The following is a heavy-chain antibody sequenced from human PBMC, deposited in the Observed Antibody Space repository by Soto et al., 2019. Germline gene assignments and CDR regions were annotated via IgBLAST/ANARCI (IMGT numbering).Heavy chain of an antibody. D-gene: IGHD2-2*01. Sequence: SWISKKKGKGLEWVANIKQDGSEKYYVDSVKGRFTISRDNAKNSLYLQMNSLRAEDTAVYYCARDRVVPAARNNWSDSLVQRTPVTVSS. J-gene: IGHJ5*01. CDR3: ARDRVVPAARNNWSDS. V-gene: IGHV3-7*03. CDR2: IKQDGSEK.